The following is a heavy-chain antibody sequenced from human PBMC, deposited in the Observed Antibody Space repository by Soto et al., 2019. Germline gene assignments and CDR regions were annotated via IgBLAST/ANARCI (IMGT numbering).Heavy chain of an antibody. V-gene: IGHV3-15*01. J-gene: IGHJ4*02. Sequence: GGSLRLSCATSGFTFSKAWVGWVRQAPGKGLEWVGRIMSKTDGGTTDYAAPVKGRFTISRDDSKSALYLQMNSLKTEDTAFYYCTTDSGMSPYSFDYWGQGTLVTVSS. CDR2: IMSKTDGGTT. CDR3: TTDSGMSPYSFDY. D-gene: IGHD1-26*01. CDR1: GFTFSKAW.